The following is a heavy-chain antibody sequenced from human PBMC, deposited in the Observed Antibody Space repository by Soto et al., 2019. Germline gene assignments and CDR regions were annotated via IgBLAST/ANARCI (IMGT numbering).Heavy chain of an antibody. CDR1: GITFSSYA. CDR2: ISYNGSNK. CDR3: ASAGVLEQQPVRGYYSDY. Sequence: ASGGGVVQPGRSLRLSCAASGITFSSYAMHWVRQAPGKGLEWVAVISYNGSNKYYADSVKGRFTISRDNSKNTLYLQMNSLRAEDTAVYYCASAGVLEQQPVRGYYSDYWRQGTLLTVSS. D-gene: IGHD6-13*01. J-gene: IGHJ4*02. V-gene: IGHV3-30-3*01.